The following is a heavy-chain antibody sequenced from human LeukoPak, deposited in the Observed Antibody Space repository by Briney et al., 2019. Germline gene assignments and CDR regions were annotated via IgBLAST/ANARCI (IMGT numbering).Heavy chain of an antibody. J-gene: IGHJ4*02. D-gene: IGHD2-8*01. Sequence: SETLSLTCTVSGGSISSGSYFWSWIRQPAGKGLEWIGRIYTSGSTNYNPSLKSRVTISVDTSKNQFSLKLSSVTAADTAVYYCARDHARVLMVYAIHYFDYWGQGTLVTASS. CDR2: IYTSGST. V-gene: IGHV4-61*02. CDR3: ARDHARVLMVYAIHYFDY. CDR1: GGSISSGSYF.